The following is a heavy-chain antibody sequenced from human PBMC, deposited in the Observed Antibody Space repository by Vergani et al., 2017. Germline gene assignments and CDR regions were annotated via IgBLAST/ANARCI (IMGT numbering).Heavy chain of an antibody. V-gene: IGHV3-23*01. CDR2: ISSGGGYI. CDR3: TTAWGLYYLHGEYFQY. D-gene: IGHD3-10*01. J-gene: IGHJ1*01. Sequence: EVQLLESGGGLVQPGGSRRLFCAGAGFTFDTYTMAYVRQAPGKGLEWVATISSGGGYIFYADSVKGRFTIFRDNSKNTLFLQMNSLKDEDTAVYYCTTAWGLYYLHGEYFQYWGRGTLVSVSS. CDR1: GFTFDTYT.